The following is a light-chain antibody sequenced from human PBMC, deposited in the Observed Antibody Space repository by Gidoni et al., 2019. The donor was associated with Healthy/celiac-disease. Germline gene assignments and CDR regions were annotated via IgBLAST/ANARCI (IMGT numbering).Light chain of an antibody. V-gene: IGKV1-33*01. CDR2: EAS. CDR1: QDIRDY. J-gene: IGKJ3*01. Sequence: DIQMTQSPSSLSASVGDRDTITCQASQDIRDYVNWYQQKPGKAPKRLIYEASNLETGVPSRFSGRGSGKDITFTISSMQPEDIATYYCKQYDNHPITFGPXTKVDNK. CDR3: KQYDNHPIT.